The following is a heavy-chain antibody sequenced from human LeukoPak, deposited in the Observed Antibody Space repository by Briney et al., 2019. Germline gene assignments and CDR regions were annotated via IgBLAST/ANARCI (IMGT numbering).Heavy chain of an antibody. D-gene: IGHD6-13*01. V-gene: IGHV3-30-3*01. CDR1: GLTFNRYA. CDR3: ARAIGSSWGKVDY. Sequence: GGSLRLSCVASGLTFNRYAMHWVRQAPGKGLEWVALISYDGVRTFYSDSVRGRFTISRDNSQDTLYLEMRSLKVDDTATYYCARAIGSSWGKVDYWGQGTLVTVSS. J-gene: IGHJ4*02. CDR2: ISYDGVRT.